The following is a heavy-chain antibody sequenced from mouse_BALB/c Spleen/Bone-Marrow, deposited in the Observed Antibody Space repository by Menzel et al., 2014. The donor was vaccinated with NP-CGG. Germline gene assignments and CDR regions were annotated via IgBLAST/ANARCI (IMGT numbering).Heavy chain of an antibody. D-gene: IGHD4-1*01. J-gene: IGHJ4*01. CDR2: INPGSGGT. CDR3: ARCLTGTSATDY. V-gene: IGHV1-54*01. CDR1: GYAFTNYL. Sequence: VQLQQSGAELVRPGPSVKGSCKASGYAFTNYLIEWVKQRPGQGLEWIGVINPGSGGTNYNEKFKAKATLTADKSSSTAYMQLSSLTSDDSAVDFCARCLTGTSATDYWGQGASVTVSS.